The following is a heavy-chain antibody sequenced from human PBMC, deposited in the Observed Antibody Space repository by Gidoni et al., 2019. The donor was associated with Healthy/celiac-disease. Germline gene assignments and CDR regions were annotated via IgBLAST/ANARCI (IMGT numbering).Heavy chain of an antibody. J-gene: IGHJ4*02. CDR1: GYTFTSYG. Sequence: QVQLVQSGAEVKKPGASVKVSCKASGYTFTSYGISWVRQAPGQGLEWMGWISAYNGNTNDEQKRHGRVTMTTDTATSTAYMELRSRRSDDTAVYYCARDPGHSVGSYFLCNYWGQGTLVTVSS. D-gene: IGHD1-26*01. V-gene: IGHV1-18*01. CDR3: ARDPGHSVGSYFLCNY. CDR2: ISAYNGNT.